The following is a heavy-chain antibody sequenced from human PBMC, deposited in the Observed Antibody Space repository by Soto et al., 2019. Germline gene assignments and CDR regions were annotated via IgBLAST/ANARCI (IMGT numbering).Heavy chain of an antibody. CDR2: IYYSGRT. J-gene: IGHJ4*02. CDR1: GGSISSSSHH. CDR3: AREYSSSPDY. Sequence: QLQLQESGPGLVKPSEALSLTCTVSGGSISSSSHHWGWIRQPPGKVLEWIGSIYYSGRTYYNPCLKSRLTISVDTSKNQFSLKLSSVTAADTAVYYCAREYSSSPDYWGQGTLVTVSS. V-gene: IGHV4-39*01. D-gene: IGHD6-6*01.